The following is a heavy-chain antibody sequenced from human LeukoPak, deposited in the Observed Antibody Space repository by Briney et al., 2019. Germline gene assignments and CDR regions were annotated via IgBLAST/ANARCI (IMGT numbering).Heavy chain of an antibody. CDR3: ARATGGSDAFDI. CDR1: GFTFSSYA. J-gene: IGHJ3*02. Sequence: GGSLRLSCAASGFTFSSYAMSWVRQAPGKGLEWVSAISGSGGSTYYADSVKGRFTISRDNSKNTLYLQMNSLRVEDTAVYYCARATGGSDAFDIWGQGTMVTVSS. D-gene: IGHD2-8*02. V-gene: IGHV3-23*01. CDR2: ISGSGGST.